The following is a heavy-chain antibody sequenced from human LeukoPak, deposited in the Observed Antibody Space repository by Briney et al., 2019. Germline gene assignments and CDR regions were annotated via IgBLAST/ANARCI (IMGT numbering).Heavy chain of an antibody. CDR3: ARNRPVVVAARAYTRDY. D-gene: IGHD2-15*01. CDR2: IKQDGSEK. V-gene: IGHV3-7*01. J-gene: IGHJ4*02. Sequence: GGSLRLSCAASGFTFSSYWMSWVRQAPGKGLEWVANIKQDGSEKYYVDSVKGRFAISRDNAKNSLYLQMNSLRAEDTAVYYCARNRPVVVAARAYTRDYWGQGTLVTVSS. CDR1: GFTFSSYW.